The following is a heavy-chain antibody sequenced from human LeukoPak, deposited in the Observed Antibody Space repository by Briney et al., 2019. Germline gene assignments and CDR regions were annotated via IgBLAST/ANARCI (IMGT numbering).Heavy chain of an antibody. Sequence: GGSLRLSCAASGFTFSTYSMTWVRQAPGKGLQWVSAISGSGGSTYYADSVKGRFTISRDNSKNTLYLQMNSLRAEDTTVYYCVTTYYYGSGSIDYWGQGTLVTVSS. CDR2: ISGSGGST. J-gene: IGHJ4*02. CDR3: VTTYYYGSGSIDY. V-gene: IGHV3-23*01. D-gene: IGHD3-10*01. CDR1: GFTFSTYS.